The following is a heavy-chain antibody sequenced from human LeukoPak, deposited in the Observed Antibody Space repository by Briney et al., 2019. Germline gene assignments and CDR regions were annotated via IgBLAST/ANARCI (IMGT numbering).Heavy chain of an antibody. CDR1: GYTFTSYG. D-gene: IGHD6-13*01. V-gene: IGHV1-18*01. CDR2: ISAYNGNT. J-gene: IGHJ6*02. CDR3: ARDIYSSSWYGRLGMDV. Sequence: ASVKVSCKASGYTFTSYGISWVRQAPGQGLEWMGWISAYNGNTNYAQKLQGRVTMTTDTSTSTAYMELRSLRSDDTAVYYCARDIYSSSWYGRLGMDVWGQGTTVTVSS.